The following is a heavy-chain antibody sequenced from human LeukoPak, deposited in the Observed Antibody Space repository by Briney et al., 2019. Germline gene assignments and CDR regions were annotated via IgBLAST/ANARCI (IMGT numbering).Heavy chain of an antibody. J-gene: IGHJ5*02. CDR2: VYYSGST. D-gene: IGHD6-19*01. CDR1: GGSSTNYY. V-gene: IGHV4-59*05. Sequence: SETLSLTCSVSGGSSTNYYWSWIRQPPGRGLEWIGSVYYSGSTYYNPSLKSRVTISVDTSKNQFSLKLTSVTAADTAVYYCARHHRRDSSGWGARWFDPWGQGTLVTVSS. CDR3: ARHHRRDSSGWGARWFDP.